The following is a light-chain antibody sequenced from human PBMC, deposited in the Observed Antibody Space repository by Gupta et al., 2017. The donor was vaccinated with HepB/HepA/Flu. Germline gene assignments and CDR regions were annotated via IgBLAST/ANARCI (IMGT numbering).Light chain of an antibody. Sequence: SYALTQPPSVSVSPGQTASITCSGDALPRQYTYWYQQKPGQAPKLLIYKDIERPSGIPERFSGSRSGTTVTLTISGVQAEDEADYYCQSADRSGTHVFGTGTKVTVL. V-gene: IGLV3-25*03. CDR1: ALPRQY. J-gene: IGLJ1*01. CDR2: KDI. CDR3: QSADRSGTHV.